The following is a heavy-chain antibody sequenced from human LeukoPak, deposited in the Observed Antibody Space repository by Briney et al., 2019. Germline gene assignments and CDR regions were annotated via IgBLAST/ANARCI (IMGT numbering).Heavy chain of an antibody. D-gene: IGHD4-17*01. CDR3: ARGYGDYRY. CDR2: IFYSGTT. Sequence: PSETLSLTCTVSGGSISGSNYYWGWIRQPPGKGLEWIGSIFYSGTTYYNPSLKSRVTISVDTSKKQFSLKLTSLTAADTAVYYCARGYGDYRYWGQGTLVTVSS. CDR1: GGSISGSNYY. J-gene: IGHJ4*02. V-gene: IGHV4-39*02.